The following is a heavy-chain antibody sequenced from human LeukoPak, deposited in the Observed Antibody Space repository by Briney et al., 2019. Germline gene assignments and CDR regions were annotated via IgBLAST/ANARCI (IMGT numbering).Heavy chain of an antibody. V-gene: IGHV5-51*01. J-gene: IGHJ4*02. CDR3: VRVTMVRGVIVYFDY. Sequence: RGESLKISCKGSGYSFTSYWIGWVRQMPGKGLEWMGIIYPGDSDTRYSPSFQGQVTISADKSISTAYLQWSSLKASDTAMYYCVRVTMVRGVIVYFDYWGQGTLVTVSS. CDR1: GYSFTSYW. D-gene: IGHD3-10*01. CDR2: IYPGDSDT.